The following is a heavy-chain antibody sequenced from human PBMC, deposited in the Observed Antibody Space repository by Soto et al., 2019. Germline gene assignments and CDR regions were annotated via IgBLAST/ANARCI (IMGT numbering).Heavy chain of an antibody. CDR1: GFTFSSYG. D-gene: IGHD7-27*01. J-gene: IGHJ6*02. CDR2: IWYDGSNK. V-gene: IGHV3-33*01. CDR3: ARDQAGDGRYYYYGMDV. Sequence: GGSLRLSCVASGFTFSSYGMHWVRQAPGKGLEWVAVIWYDGSNKYYADSVKGRFTISRDNSKNTLYLQMNSLRAEDTAVYYCARDQAGDGRYYYYGMDVWGQGTTVTVSS.